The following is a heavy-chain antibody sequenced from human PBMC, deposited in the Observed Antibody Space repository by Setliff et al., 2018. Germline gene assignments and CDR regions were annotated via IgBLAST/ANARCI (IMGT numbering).Heavy chain of an antibody. CDR1: GGSISSYY. V-gene: IGHV4-4*07. D-gene: IGHD6-19*01. J-gene: IGHJ6*03. CDR2: VYHSGST. CDR3: AREQWLDPPGYYYMDV. Sequence: ASETLSLTCTVSGGSISSYYWSWIRQPAGKGLEWIGSVYHSGSTYYNPSLKSRVTISVDTSKNQFSLKLSSVTAADTAVYYCAREQWLDPPGYYYMDVWAKGTTVTVSS.